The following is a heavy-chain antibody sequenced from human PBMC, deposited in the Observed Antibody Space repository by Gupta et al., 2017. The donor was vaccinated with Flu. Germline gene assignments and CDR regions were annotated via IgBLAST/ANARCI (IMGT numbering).Heavy chain of an antibody. CDR3: AIVEAAGSSNWVDH. CDR2: INPNRGGT. D-gene: IGHD6-13*01. Sequence: QLVPSGAEVKKPGASVKVSCKASGYTFTGYYMHWVRPAPGQGLEWMGLINPNRGGTKYAQRFQGRVTMTRDTSISPAYMELSRLRSDDTAGDYCAIVEAAGSSNWVDHWGQGTLVTVSS. V-gene: IGHV1-2*02. J-gene: IGHJ5*02. CDR1: GYTFTGYY.